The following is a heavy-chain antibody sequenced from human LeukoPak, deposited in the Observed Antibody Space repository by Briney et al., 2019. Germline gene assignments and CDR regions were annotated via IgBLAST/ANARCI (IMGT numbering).Heavy chain of an antibody. Sequence: SETLSLTCTVSGGSISSYYWSWIRQPPGKGLEWIGYIYYSGSTNYNPSLKSRVTIPVDTSKNQFSLKLSSVTAADTAVYYCARGKCSGGSCYRDYWGQGTLVTVSS. CDR1: GGSISSYY. V-gene: IGHV4-59*01. CDR3: ARGKCSGGSCYRDY. J-gene: IGHJ4*02. D-gene: IGHD2-15*01. CDR2: IYYSGST.